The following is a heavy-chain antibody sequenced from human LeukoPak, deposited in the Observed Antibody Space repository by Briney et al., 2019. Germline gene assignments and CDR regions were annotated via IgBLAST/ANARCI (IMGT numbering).Heavy chain of an antibody. CDR3: ARDYDSGWTAWVSLTVPIDY. J-gene: IGHJ4*02. CDR1: GYTFTGYY. Sequence: ASVKVSCKASGYTFTGYYMHWVRQAPGQGREWMGWINPNSGGTNYAQKFQGRVTMTRDTSISTAYMELSRLRSDDTAVYYCARDYDSGWTAWVSLTVPIDYWGQGTLVTVSS. V-gene: IGHV1-2*02. CDR2: INPNSGGT. D-gene: IGHD6-19*01.